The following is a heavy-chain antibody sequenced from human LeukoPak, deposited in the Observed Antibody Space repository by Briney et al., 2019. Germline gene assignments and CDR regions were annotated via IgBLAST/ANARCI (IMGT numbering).Heavy chain of an antibody. CDR2: MNPNSGNT. Sequence: ASVKVSFKSSGYTFTSYDINWVRQATGQGLEWMGWMNPNSGNTGYAQKFQGRVTITRNTSISTAYMELSSLRSEDTAVYYCARGFSWELRAGMWLDPWAQGPLVTVSS. D-gene: IGHD1-26*01. V-gene: IGHV1-8*03. J-gene: IGHJ5*02. CDR1: GYTFTSYD. CDR3: ARGFSWELRAGMWLDP.